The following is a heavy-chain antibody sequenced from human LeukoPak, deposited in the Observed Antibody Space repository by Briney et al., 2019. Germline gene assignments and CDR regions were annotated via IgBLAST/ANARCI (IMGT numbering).Heavy chain of an antibody. CDR3: ARVSSSSSALGLYYYYMDV. D-gene: IGHD6-6*01. CDR2: ISSASGSI. V-gene: IGHV3-48*04. CDR1: GFTFSSYG. J-gene: IGHJ6*03. Sequence: GRSLRLSCAASGFTFSSYGMHWVRQAPGKGLEWVSYISSASGSIYYADSVKGRFTISRDNAKNSLFLQMNSLRAEDTAVYYCARVSSSSSALGLYYYYMDVWGKGTTVTVSS.